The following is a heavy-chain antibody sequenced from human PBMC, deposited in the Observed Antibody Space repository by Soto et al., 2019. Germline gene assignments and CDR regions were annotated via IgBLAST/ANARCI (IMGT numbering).Heavy chain of an antibody. J-gene: IGHJ5*02. CDR2: INPNNGAT. V-gene: IGHV1-2*02. D-gene: IGHD1-1*01. Sequence: QVQLVQSGAEVKKPGASVKVSCKAPRYIFTAYFMHWVRQAPGQGLEWMGWINPNNGATHYGLSFQGRVTMTRDTSISTAYMELSSLRSDDTAGYYCAAHDPGALFDPWGHGTLVIVAS. CDR1: RYIFTAYF. CDR3: AAHDPGALFDP.